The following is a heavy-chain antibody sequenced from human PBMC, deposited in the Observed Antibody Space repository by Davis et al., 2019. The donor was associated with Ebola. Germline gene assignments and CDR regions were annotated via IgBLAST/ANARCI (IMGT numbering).Heavy chain of an antibody. Sequence: KVSCKGSGYNFTNYWIGWVRQMPGKGLEWMGIVYPADSHIRYSPPFQGRVIISADKSISTAYLQWGSLKASDSAMYYCARQMSNRGAYWGQGTLVTVSS. J-gene: IGHJ4*02. V-gene: IGHV5-51*01. CDR2: VYPADSHI. CDR3: ARQMSNRGAY. CDR1: GYNFTNYW.